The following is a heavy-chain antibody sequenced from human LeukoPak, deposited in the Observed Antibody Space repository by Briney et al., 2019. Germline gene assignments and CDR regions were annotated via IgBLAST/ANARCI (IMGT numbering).Heavy chain of an antibody. CDR1: GSTFSNYA. CDR3: AKGPYYYDSSSYSRRWFDP. D-gene: IGHD3-22*01. V-gene: IGHV3-23*01. CDR2: ISGSGGRT. J-gene: IGHJ5*02. Sequence: GGSLRLSCAASGSTFSNYAMSWVRQAPGKGLEWVSAISGSGGRTYYADSVKGRFTISRDNSKNTLYLQMNSLRADDTAVYYCAKGPYYYDSSSYSRRWFDPWGQGTLITVSS.